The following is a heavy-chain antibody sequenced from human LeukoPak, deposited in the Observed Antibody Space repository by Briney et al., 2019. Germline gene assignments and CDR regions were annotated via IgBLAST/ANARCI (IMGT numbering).Heavy chain of an antibody. CDR2: IYYSGSI. D-gene: IGHD3-3*01. Sequence: PSETLSLTCTVSGGSISTYYWSWIRQPPGKGLEWIGYIYYSGSINYNPSLKSRVTISVDTSKNQFSLKLSSVTAADTAVYYCARHSGLRSPLGVWGKGTTVTVSS. J-gene: IGHJ6*04. CDR3: ARHSGLRSPLGV. CDR1: GGSISTYY. V-gene: IGHV4-59*08.